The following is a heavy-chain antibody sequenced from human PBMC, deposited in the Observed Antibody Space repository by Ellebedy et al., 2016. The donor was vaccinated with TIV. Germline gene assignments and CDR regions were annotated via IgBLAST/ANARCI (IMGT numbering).Heavy chain of an antibody. CDR1: GYTLTELS. D-gene: IGHD2-2*02. Sequence: ASVKVSCKVSGYTLTELSMHWVRQAPGKGLEWMGGFDPEDGETIYSQKFQGRVTITRDTSASTTDMELSSLRSEDTAVYYCARKNHYNYGMDIWGQGTTVTVSS. CDR2: FDPEDGET. J-gene: IGHJ6*02. CDR3: ARKNHYNYGMDI. V-gene: IGHV1-24*01.